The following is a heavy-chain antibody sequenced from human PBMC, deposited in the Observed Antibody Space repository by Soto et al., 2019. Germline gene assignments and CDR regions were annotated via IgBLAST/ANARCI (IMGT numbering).Heavy chain of an antibody. Sequence: SETLSLTCTVSGGSVSSSSCYWGWIRQPPGKGLEWIGSIYYSGSTHYNPSLKSRVTISVDTSKNQFSLKLSSVTAADTAVYYCARAPRGNYGYPSYFDYWGQGTLVTVSS. CDR2: IYYSGST. CDR1: GGSVSSSSCY. V-gene: IGHV4-39*07. D-gene: IGHD3-10*01. CDR3: ARAPRGNYGYPSYFDY. J-gene: IGHJ4*02.